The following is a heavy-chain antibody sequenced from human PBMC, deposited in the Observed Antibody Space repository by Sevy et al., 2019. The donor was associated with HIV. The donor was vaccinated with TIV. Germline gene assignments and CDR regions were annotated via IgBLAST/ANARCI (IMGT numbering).Heavy chain of an antibody. CDR2: IYSGGST. Sequence: GSLRLSCAVSGFTVSSNYMSWVRQAPGKGLEWVSVIYSGGSTSYADSVKGRFTISRDNSKNTVYLQMNNLRAEDTAVYYCARDSSGWYYFDSWGQGILVTVSS. D-gene: IGHD6-19*01. CDR3: ARDSSGWYYFDS. CDR1: GFTVSSNY. J-gene: IGHJ4*02. V-gene: IGHV3-53*01.